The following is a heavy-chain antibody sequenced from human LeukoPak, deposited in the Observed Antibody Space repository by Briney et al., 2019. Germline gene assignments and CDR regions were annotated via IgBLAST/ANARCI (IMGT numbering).Heavy chain of an antibody. D-gene: IGHD1-26*01. J-gene: IGHJ4*02. V-gene: IGHV1-18*01. CDR3: ASHSYSGSYYGFDY. CDR1: GYTFTSYG. Sequence: ASVKVSCKASGYTFTSYGISWVRQAPGQGLEWMGWISAYNGNTNYAQKLQGRVTMTTDTSTSTAYMELRSLRSDDTAVYYCASHSYSGSYYGFDYWGQRTLVTVSS. CDR2: ISAYNGNT.